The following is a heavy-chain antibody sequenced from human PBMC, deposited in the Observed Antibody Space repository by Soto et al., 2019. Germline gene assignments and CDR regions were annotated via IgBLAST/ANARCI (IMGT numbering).Heavy chain of an antibody. CDR1: GGSISSDGNY. J-gene: IGHJ6*02. CDR3: ARARMVRGIIYYYGMDV. D-gene: IGHD3-10*01. Sequence: QVQLQESGPGLVKSSQTLSLTCTVSGGSISSDGNYWSWIRQHPGKGLEWIGYIYYSGGTNYNTSLKSRVTISVDTSKNQSSLKLNSVTAADTAVYYCARARMVRGIIYYYGMDVWGQGTTVTVSS. CDR2: IYYSGGT. V-gene: IGHV4-31*03.